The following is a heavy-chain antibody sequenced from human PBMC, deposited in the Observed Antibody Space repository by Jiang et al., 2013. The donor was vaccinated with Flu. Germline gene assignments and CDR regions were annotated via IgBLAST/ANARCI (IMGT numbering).Heavy chain of an antibody. V-gene: IGHV1-2*02. Sequence: AEVKKPGASVKVSCKASGYIFVGYYIYWVRQAPGQGPEWMGWVSPDSGDTNYAQKFQGRVTMTRDTSISTVYMELTSLKSDDTAVYYCARDINYCSGGSCYSGDLDYWGQGILVTVSS. CDR1: GYIFVGYY. J-gene: IGHJ4*02. CDR3: ARDINYCSGGSCYSGDLDY. CDR2: VSPDSGDT. D-gene: IGHD2-15*01.